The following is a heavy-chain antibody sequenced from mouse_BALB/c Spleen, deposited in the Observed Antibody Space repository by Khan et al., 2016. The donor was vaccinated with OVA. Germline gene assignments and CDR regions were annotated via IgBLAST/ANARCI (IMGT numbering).Heavy chain of an antibody. CDR2: IYPGNSDT. CDR1: GYTFTNYW. Sequence: VQLQQPGTVLARPGAAVKMSCKASGYTFTNYWMHWVKQWPGQGLEWIGTIYPGNSDTNDNQKYTGKAKLTAVTSTSTAYMELSSLTNEDSAVYYCARNGFCNYEIWDYWVQGTTLTVSS. CDR3: ARNGFCNYEIWDY. J-gene: IGHJ2*01. D-gene: IGHD2-1*01. V-gene: IGHV1-5*01.